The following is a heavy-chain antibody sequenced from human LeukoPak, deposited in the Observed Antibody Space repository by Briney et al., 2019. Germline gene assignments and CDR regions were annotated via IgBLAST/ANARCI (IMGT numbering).Heavy chain of an antibody. D-gene: IGHD2-21*01. Sequence: SETLSLTCTVSGDSISSYYWGWIRQPPGKGLEWIGNIYYSGSTYYNASLKSRVTISVDTSKNQFSLKLSSVTATDTAVYFCARSSATGLVNYWGHGTLVTVSS. CDR1: GDSISSYY. J-gene: IGHJ4*01. CDR2: IYYSGST. CDR3: ARSSATGLVNY. V-gene: IGHV4-39*01.